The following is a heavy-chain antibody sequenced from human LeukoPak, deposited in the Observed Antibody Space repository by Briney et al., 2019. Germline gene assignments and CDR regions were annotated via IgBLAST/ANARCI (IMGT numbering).Heavy chain of an antibody. Sequence: SETLSLTCTVSGGSISSGSYYWSWIRQPAGKGLEWIGRIYTSGSTNYNPSLKSRVTISVDTSKNQFSLKVSSVTAAGTAVYYCARLRPLAARTSDYWGQGTLVTVSS. V-gene: IGHV4-61*02. CDR2: IYTSGST. J-gene: IGHJ4*02. CDR1: GGSISSGSYY. CDR3: ARLRPLAARTSDY. D-gene: IGHD6-6*01.